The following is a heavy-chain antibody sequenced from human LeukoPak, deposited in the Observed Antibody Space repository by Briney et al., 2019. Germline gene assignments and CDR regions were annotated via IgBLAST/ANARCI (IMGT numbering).Heavy chain of an antibody. V-gene: IGHV1-2*02. CDR2: INPNSGGT. Sequence: ASVKVSCKASGYTFTGYYMHWVRQAPGQGLEWMGWINPNSGGTNYAQKFQGRVTMTRDTSISTAYMEPSRLRSDDTAVYYCARGYDSSGYYLLYYYYMDVWGKGTTVTVSS. CDR1: GYTFTGYY. CDR3: ARGYDSSGYYLLYYYYMDV. D-gene: IGHD3-22*01. J-gene: IGHJ6*03.